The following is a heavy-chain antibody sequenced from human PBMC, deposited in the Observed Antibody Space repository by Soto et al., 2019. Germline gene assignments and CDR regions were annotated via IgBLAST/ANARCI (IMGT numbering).Heavy chain of an antibody. CDR2: ISGSGGST. V-gene: IGHV3-23*01. D-gene: IGHD6-19*01. CDR3: ARIGIAVAGAFDY. CDR1: GFTFSSYA. J-gene: IGHJ4*02. Sequence: SLRLSCAACGFTFSSYAMSWVRQAPGKGLEWVSAISGSGGSTYYADSVKGRFTIPRDNSKNTLYLQMNSLRAEDTAVYYCARIGIAVAGAFDYWGQGTLVTVSS.